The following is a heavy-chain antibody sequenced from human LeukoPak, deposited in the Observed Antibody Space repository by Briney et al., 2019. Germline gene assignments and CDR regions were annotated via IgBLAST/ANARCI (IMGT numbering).Heavy chain of an antibody. CDR2: ISAYSGNT. J-gene: IGHJ4*02. CDR1: GYTFTSYG. V-gene: IGHV1-18*01. Sequence: ASVKVSCKASGYTFTSYGIIWVRQAPGQGLEWMGWISAYSGNTNYAQKFQGRVTMTTDTSTSTAYMELRSLRSDDTAVYYCARAPRYCSGGSCYSPYWGQGTLVTVSS. D-gene: IGHD2-15*01. CDR3: ARAPRYCSGGSCYSPY.